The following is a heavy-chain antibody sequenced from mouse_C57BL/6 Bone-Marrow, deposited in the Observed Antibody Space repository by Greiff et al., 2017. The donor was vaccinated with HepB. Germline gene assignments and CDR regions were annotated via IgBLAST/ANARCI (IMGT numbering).Heavy chain of an antibody. CDR3: ARGGEVNPYYGSLDY. J-gene: IGHJ2*01. Sequence: QVQLKQPGAELVKPGASVKLSCKASGYTFTSYWMHWVKQRPGRGLEWIGRIDPNSGGTKYNEKFKSKATLTVDKPSSTAYMQLSSLTSEDSVVYYCARGGEVNPYYGSLDYWGQGTTLTVSS. CDR2: IDPNSGGT. CDR1: GYTFTSYW. D-gene: IGHD1-1*01. V-gene: IGHV1-72*01.